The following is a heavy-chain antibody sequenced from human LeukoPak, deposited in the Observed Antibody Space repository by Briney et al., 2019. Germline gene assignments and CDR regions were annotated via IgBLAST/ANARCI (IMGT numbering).Heavy chain of an antibody. CDR1: GGSISSYY. D-gene: IGHD3-22*01. Sequence: PSETLSLTCTVSGGSISSYYWSWIRQPPGKGLEWIGEINHSGSTNYNPSLKSRVTISVDTSKNQFSLKLSSVTAADTAVYYCARHLSRYYYDSSGFGDDYWGQGTLVTVSS. CDR2: INHSGST. CDR3: ARHLSRYYYDSSGFGDDY. J-gene: IGHJ4*02. V-gene: IGHV4-34*01.